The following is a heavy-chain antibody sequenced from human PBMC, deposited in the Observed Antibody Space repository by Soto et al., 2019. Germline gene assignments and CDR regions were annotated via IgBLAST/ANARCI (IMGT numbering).Heavy chain of an antibody. CDR2: IIPIFGTA. D-gene: IGHD2-21*02. CDR3: ARDHGYCGGDCYTYNWFDP. Sequence: SVKVSCKASGGTFSSYAISWVRQAPGQGLEWMGGIIPIFGTANYAQKFQGRVTITADESTSTAYMELSSLRSEDTAVYYCARDHGYCGGDCYTYNWFDPWGQGTLVTVYS. V-gene: IGHV1-69*13. J-gene: IGHJ5*02. CDR1: GGTFSSYA.